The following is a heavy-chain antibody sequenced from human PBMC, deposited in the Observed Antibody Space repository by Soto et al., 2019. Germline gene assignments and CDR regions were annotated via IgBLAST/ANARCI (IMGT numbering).Heavy chain of an antibody. CDR2: IYYSGST. CDR1: GGSINSGGYY. CDR3: ARLPRDSSGWYPTIFDY. Sequence: SETLSLTCTVSGGSINSGGYYWSWIRQHPGKGLEWIGYIYYSGSTYYKPSLKSRVTMLVDKSKNQFSLKLSSVTAADTAVYYCARLPRDSSGWYPTIFDYWGQGTLVTVSS. J-gene: IGHJ4*01. D-gene: IGHD6-19*01. V-gene: IGHV4-31*03.